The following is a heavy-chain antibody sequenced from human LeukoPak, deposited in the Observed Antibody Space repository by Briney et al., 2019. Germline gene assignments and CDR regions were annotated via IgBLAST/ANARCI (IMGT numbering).Heavy chain of an antibody. J-gene: IGHJ4*02. Sequence: GGSLRLSCAASGFTFSNYWMTWVRQAPGKGLERVANIKQDESEKYYLDSVKGRFTISRDNTKKSLFLQMNSLRAEDTAAYYCARSTPSLDSWGQGTLVTVSS. CDR2: IKQDESEK. D-gene: IGHD5/OR15-5a*01. V-gene: IGHV3-7*01. CDR1: GFTFSNYW. CDR3: ARSTPSLDS.